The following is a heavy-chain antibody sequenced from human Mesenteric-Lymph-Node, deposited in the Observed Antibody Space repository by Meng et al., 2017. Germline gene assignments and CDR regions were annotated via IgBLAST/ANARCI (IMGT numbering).Heavy chain of an antibody. CDR2: VVYSGTT. D-gene: IGHD1-14*01. J-gene: IGHJ4*02. Sequence: QVQVQESGPGLVKPSETLSLPCTVSGGSISSSSYYWAWIRQPPGEGLEWIGSVVYSGTTYYTSSLKSRVSISVDTSKNQFSLKLSSVTAADTAVYYCARHHHSPTFDYWGQGTLVTVSS. CDR1: GGSISSSSYY. CDR3: ARHHHSPTFDY. V-gene: IGHV4-39*01.